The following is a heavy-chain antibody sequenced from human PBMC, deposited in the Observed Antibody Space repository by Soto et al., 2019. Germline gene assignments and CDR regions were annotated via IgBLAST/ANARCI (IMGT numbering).Heavy chain of an antibody. V-gene: IGHV4-4*07. Sequence: PATLSLTCSISEGTISFYYWTWIRQPAGKGLEWIGRIYSSGNTKYNPSLQSRVTMSLDKSNNQFSLRLTSVTAADTAVYYCARGQRFSDWFDPWGQGTLVTV. CDR2: IYSSGNT. J-gene: IGHJ5*02. D-gene: IGHD3-3*01. CDR3: ARGQRFSDWFDP. CDR1: EGTISFYY.